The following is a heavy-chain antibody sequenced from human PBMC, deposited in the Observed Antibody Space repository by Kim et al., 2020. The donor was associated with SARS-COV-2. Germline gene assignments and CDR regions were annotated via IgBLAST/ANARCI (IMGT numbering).Heavy chain of an antibody. CDR3: VAGNGWLDY. D-gene: IGHD3-10*01. CDR1: GVSIRGHY. Sequence: SETLSLTCGVSGVSIRGHYWCWIRQFPGKGLEWIGYVFYNGTTNYNPSLKSRITMSTDTSKNQFSLNLASMTAADTAMYYCVAGNGWLDYWGQGILVTVSS. V-gene: IGHV4-59*11. J-gene: IGHJ4*02. CDR2: VFYNGTT.